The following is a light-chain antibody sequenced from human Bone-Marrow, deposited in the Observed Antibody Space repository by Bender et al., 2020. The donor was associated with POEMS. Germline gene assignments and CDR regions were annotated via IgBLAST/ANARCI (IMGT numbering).Light chain of an antibody. CDR1: TLPKQY. CDR3: QSTDSSGPYRV. J-gene: IGLJ3*02. V-gene: IGLV3-25*03. CDR2: KDN. Sequence: YELTQPPSVSVSPGQTATITCSGDTLPKQYAYWYQLKPGQAPVLMIYKDNERPSGIPERFSGSSSGTTVTLTISGVQSDDEADYYCQSTDSSGPYRVFGGGTKLTVL.